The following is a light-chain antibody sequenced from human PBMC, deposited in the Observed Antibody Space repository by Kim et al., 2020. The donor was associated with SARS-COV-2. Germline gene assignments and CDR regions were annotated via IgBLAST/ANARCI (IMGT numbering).Light chain of an antibody. Sequence: SSVGDRVTITCRASQRISEWLAWYQQKPGQAPYLLIDKTSSLESGVPSRFSGSGSGTEFTLTISSLQPDDFATYYCQQYDSFPWTFGQGTKVDIK. CDR2: KTS. V-gene: IGKV1-5*03. CDR3: QQYDSFPWT. J-gene: IGKJ1*01. CDR1: QRISEW.